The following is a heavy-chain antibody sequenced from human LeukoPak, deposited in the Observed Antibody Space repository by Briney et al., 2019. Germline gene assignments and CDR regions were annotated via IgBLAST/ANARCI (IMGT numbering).Heavy chain of an antibody. V-gene: IGHV4-38-2*02. J-gene: IGHJ6*03. CDR3: ARAVTTKWDYYYMDV. CDR1: GYSISSGYY. Sequence: SETLSLTCTVSGYSISSGYYWGWIRQPPGKGLEWIGSIYYSGSTYYNPSLNSRVTISVDTSKNQFTLKLSSVTAADTAVYYCARAVTTKWDYYYMDVWGKGTTVTVSS. CDR2: IYYSGST. D-gene: IGHD4-17*01.